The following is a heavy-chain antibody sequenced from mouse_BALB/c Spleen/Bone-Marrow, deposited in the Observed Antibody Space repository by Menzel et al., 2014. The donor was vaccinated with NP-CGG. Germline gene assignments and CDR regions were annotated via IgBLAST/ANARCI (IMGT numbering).Heavy chain of an antibody. CDR2: INPYNDGT. CDR3: VRGVYYDYDEGALDY. V-gene: IGHV1-14*01. D-gene: IGHD2-4*01. CDR1: GYTFTSYV. J-gene: IGHJ4*01. Sequence: VQLQQSGPELIKPGASVKMSCKASGYTFTSYVIHWVKQKPGQGLKWIGYINPYNDGTKYNEKFKGKATLTSDKSSSTAYRDLSSLASEVSAVYYWVRGVYYDYDEGALDYWGQGASVTVSS.